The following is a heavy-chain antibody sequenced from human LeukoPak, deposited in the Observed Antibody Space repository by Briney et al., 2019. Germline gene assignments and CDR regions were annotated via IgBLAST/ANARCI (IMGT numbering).Heavy chain of an antibody. J-gene: IGHJ4*02. Sequence: GGSLRLSCAASGFTFSHFWMSWVLQAPGKGLEWVAYIKKTGSETYYVDSVKGRFTITRDNTRNSLFLQMYSLRAEDTAVYFCAREDGYCSGGNCYSYFDSWGQGTLVTVSS. CDR1: GFTFSHFW. CDR2: IKKTGSET. D-gene: IGHD2-15*01. V-gene: IGHV3-7*01. CDR3: AREDGYCSGGNCYSYFDS.